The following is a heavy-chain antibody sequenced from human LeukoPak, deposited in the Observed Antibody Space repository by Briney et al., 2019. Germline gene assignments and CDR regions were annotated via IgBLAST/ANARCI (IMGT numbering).Heavy chain of an antibody. CDR3: AKDTALIITPGGPDY. D-gene: IGHD3-10*01. J-gene: IGHJ4*02. CDR1: GGTFSSYT. Sequence: ASVKVSCKASGGTFSSYTISWVRQAPGQGLEWMGWISAYNGDTKYAQNLQGRVTLTTDTSTGTAYMELRSLTSDDTALYYFAKDTALIITPGGPDYWGRGTLITGSS. V-gene: IGHV1-18*01. CDR2: ISAYNGDT.